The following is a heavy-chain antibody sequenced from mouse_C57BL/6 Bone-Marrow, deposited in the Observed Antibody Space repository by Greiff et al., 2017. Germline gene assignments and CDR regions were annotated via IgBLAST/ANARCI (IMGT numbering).Heavy chain of an antibody. D-gene: IGHD2-4*01. J-gene: IGHJ4*01. CDR3: TAFGDYGRYYAMDY. Sequence: DVKLVESGEGLVKPGGSLKLSCAASGFTFSSYAMSWVRQTPEKRLEWVAYISSGGDYIYYADTVKGRFTISRDNARNTLYLQMSSLKSEDTAMYYCTAFGDYGRYYAMDYWGQGTSVTVSS. CDR2: ISSGGDYI. CDR1: GFTFSSYA. V-gene: IGHV5-9-1*02.